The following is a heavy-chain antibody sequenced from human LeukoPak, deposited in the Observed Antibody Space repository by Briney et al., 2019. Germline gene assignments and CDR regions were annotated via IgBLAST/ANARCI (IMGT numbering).Heavy chain of an antibody. CDR3: ARPYCSAGNCYSNFDS. V-gene: IGHV4-34*01. D-gene: IGHD2-15*01. CDR2: INHSGST. CDR1: GGSFSNYY. J-gene: IGHJ4*02. Sequence: PSETLSLTCAVYGGSFSNYYWSWIRQPPGKGLEWIGEINHSGSTNYNPSLKSRVTISVDTSKKQFSLKLSSVTAADTAVYYCARPYCSAGNCYSNFDSWGQGTLVTVSS.